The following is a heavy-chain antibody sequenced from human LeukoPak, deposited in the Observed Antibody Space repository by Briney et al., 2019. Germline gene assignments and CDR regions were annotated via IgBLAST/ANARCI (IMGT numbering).Heavy chain of an antibody. CDR1: GFTFSSYA. J-gene: IGHJ6*02. CDR2: ISGSGGST. CDR3: ATYGSGSYYYYYGMDV. D-gene: IGHD3-10*01. Sequence: GSLRLSCAASGFTFSSYAVSWVRQAPGKGLEWVSAISGSGGSTYYADSVKGRFTISRDNSKNTLYLQMNSLRAEDTAVYYCATYGSGSYYYYYGMDVWGQGTTVTVSS. V-gene: IGHV3-23*01.